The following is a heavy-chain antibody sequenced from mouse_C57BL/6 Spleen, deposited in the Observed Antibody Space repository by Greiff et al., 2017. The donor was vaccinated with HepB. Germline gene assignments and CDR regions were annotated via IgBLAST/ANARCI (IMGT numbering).Heavy chain of an antibody. CDR2: INPNNGGT. CDR3: ARLHYSNYGY. CDR1: GYTFTDYY. V-gene: IGHV1-26*01. Sequence: EVQLQQSGPELVKPGASVKISCKASGYTFTDYYMNWVKQSHGKSLEWIGDINPNNGGTSYNQKFTGKATLTVDKSSSTAYMELRSLTSEDSAVYYCARLHYSNYGYWGQGTTLTVSS. J-gene: IGHJ2*01. D-gene: IGHD2-5*01.